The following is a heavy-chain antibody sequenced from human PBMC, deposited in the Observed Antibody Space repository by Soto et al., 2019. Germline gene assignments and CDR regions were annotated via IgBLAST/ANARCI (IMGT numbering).Heavy chain of an antibody. J-gene: IGHJ6*02. D-gene: IGHD3-3*01. CDR3: ARVPARTIGYYYGMDV. CDR2: TYYRSKWYN. CDR1: GDSVSSNSAA. V-gene: IGHV6-1*01. Sequence: SQTLSLTCAISGDSVSSNSAAWNWIRQSPSRGLEWLGRTYYRSKWYNDYAVSVKSRITINPDTSKNQFSLQLNSVTPEDTAVYYCARVPARTIGYYYGMDVWGQGTTVTVSS.